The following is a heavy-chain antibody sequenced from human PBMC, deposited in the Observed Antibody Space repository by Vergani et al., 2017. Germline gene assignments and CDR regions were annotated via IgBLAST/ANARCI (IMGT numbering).Heavy chain of an antibody. V-gene: IGHV1-18*04. CDR3: ARSWSVLRFLEWLFFDY. J-gene: IGHJ4*02. CDR1: GYTFTSYG. CDR2: ISAYNGNT. Sequence: QVQLVQSGAEVKKPGASVKVSCKASGYTFTSYGISWVRQAPGQGLEWMGWISAYNGNTNYAQKLQGRVTMTTDTSTSTAYMELRSLRSDDTAVYYCARSWSVLRFLEWLFFDYWGQGTLVTVSS. D-gene: IGHD3-3*01.